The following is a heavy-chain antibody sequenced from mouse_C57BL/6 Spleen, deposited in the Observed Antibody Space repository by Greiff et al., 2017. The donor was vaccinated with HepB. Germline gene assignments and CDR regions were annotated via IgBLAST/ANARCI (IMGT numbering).Heavy chain of an antibody. CDR1: GFTFTDYY. J-gene: IGHJ2*01. V-gene: IGHV7-3*01. D-gene: IGHD4-1*01. CDR2: IRNKANGYTT. CDR3: ARYPLGRHFDY. Sequence: EVKLVESGGGLVQPGGSLSLSCAASGFTFTDYYMSWVRQPPGKALEWLGFIRNKANGYTTEYSASVKGRFTISRDNAQSILYLQMNALRAEDSATYYCARYPLGRHFDYWGQGTTLTVSS.